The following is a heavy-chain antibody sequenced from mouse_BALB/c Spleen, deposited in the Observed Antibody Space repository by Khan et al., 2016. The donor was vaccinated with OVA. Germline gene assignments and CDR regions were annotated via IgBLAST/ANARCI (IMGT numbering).Heavy chain of an antibody. CDR1: GYTFTNHT. CDR3: ARRTTEYAMDY. Sequence: QMQLEESGAELARPGASVKMSCKASGYTFTNHTMHWVKQRPGQGLEWIGYINPRSGYTNYNQKFNDKATLTADKSSSTTYMQLSSLTSENSAVYYCARRTTEYAMDYWGQGTSVTVSS. D-gene: IGHD2-14*01. J-gene: IGHJ4*01. V-gene: IGHV1-4*01. CDR2: INPRSGYT.